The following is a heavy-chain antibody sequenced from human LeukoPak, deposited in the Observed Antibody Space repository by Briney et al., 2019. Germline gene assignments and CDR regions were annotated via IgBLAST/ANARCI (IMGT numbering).Heavy chain of an antibody. CDR1: GFKFDDYA. CDR3: AKDYDSSGYDAFDI. V-gene: IGHV3-9*01. Sequence: SLRLSCAASGFKFDDYAMHWVRQAPGKGLEWVSGISWNGGSIGYADSVKGRFTISRHNAKNSLYLQMNSLRAEDTALYYCAKDYDSSGYDAFDIWGQGTMVTVSS. D-gene: IGHD3-22*01. CDR2: ISWNGGSI. J-gene: IGHJ3*02.